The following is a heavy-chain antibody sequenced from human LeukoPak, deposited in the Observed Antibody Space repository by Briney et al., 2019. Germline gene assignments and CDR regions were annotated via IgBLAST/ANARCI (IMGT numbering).Heavy chain of an antibody. J-gene: IGHJ5*02. CDR2: IYYSGST. Sequence: PSKTLSLTCTVSGGSISSYYWSWIRQPPGKGLEWIGYIYYSGSTNYNPSLKSRVTISVDTSKNQFSLKLSSVTAADTAVYYCARRGNWFDPWGQGTLVTVSS. V-gene: IGHV4-59*08. CDR1: GGSISSYY. CDR3: ARRGNWFDP.